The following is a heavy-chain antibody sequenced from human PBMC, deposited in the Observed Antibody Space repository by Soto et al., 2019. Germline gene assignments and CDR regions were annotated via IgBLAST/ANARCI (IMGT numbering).Heavy chain of an antibody. D-gene: IGHD5-18*01. J-gene: IGHJ4*02. Sequence: QVQLVESGGGVVQPGRSLRLSCAASGFTFSNYGMHWVRQAPGKGLDWVAVIWYDGSNKYYADSVKGRFSISRDNSKNTLYLQLNSLTAEDTAVYDCPRGVGGYSDEDYFDYWGQGTLVTVSS. V-gene: IGHV3-33*01. CDR3: PRGVGGYSDEDYFDY. CDR1: GFTFSNYG. CDR2: IWYDGSNK.